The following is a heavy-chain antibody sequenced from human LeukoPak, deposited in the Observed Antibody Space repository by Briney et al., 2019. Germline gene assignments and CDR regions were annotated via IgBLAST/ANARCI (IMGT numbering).Heavy chain of an antibody. Sequence: ASVKVSCKASGYTFTSYAMHWVRQAPGQRLEWMGWINAGNGNTKYSQKFQGRVTITRDTSASTAYMKLSSLRSEDTAVYYCARSLLRELQDGYYYYGMDVWGQGTTVTVSS. CDR2: INAGNGNT. V-gene: IGHV1-3*01. D-gene: IGHD1-26*01. CDR1: GYTFTSYA. CDR3: ARSLLRELQDGYYYYGMDV. J-gene: IGHJ6*02.